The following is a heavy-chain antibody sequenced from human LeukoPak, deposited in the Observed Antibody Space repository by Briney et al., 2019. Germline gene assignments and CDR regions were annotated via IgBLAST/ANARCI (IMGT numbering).Heavy chain of an antibody. V-gene: IGHV3-21*01. J-gene: IGHJ4*02. D-gene: IGHD4-17*01. CDR1: GFTSSSYG. CDR2: ISKSSSYI. CDR3: ARGGYYGDYICDY. Sequence: GGSLRLSCAASGFTSSSYGMNWVRQAPGKGLEWVASISKSSSYIYYADSVKGRFTISRDNAKNSLYLQMNSLRAEDTAVYYCARGGYYGDYICDYWGQGTLVTVSS.